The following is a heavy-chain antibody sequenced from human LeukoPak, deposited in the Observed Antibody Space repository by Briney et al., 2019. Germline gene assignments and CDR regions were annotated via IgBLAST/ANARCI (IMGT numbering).Heavy chain of an antibody. Sequence: GGSLRLSCAASGFTFDDYGMSWVRQAPGKGLEWVSGINWNGGSTGYADSVKGRFTISRDNAKNSLYLQMNSLRAEDTALYHCARQYYDSSASRAFWYFDLWGRGTLVTVSS. CDR3: ARQYYDSSASRAFWYFDL. J-gene: IGHJ2*01. D-gene: IGHD3-22*01. V-gene: IGHV3-20*01. CDR1: GFTFDDYG. CDR2: INWNGGST.